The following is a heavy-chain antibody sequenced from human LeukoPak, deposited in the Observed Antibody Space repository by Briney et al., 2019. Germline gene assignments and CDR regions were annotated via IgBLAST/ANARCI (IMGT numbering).Heavy chain of an antibody. J-gene: IGHJ4*02. CDR3: ALDQWRFDY. V-gene: IGHV3-48*03. CDR2: ISSSGSTI. Sequence: GGSLRLSCAVSGFTFSSYEMNWVRQAPGKGLEWVSYISSSGSTIYYADSVKGRFTISRDNAKNSLYLQMNSLRAEDTAVYYCALDQWRFDYWGQGTLVTVSS. D-gene: IGHD1/OR15-1a*01. CDR1: GFTFSSYE.